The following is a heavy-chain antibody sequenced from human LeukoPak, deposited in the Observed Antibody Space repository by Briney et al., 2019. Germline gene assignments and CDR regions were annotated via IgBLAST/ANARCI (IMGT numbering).Heavy chain of an antibody. V-gene: IGHV3-23*01. D-gene: IGHD4-17*01. CDR2: ISGSGGST. J-gene: IGHJ3*02. CDR3: AKDPAMIDGDNEAFDI. CDR1: GFTFSSYA. Sequence: PGGSLRRSCAASGFTFSSYAMSWVRQAPGKGLEWVSAISGSGGSTYYADSVKGRFTISRDNSKNTLYLQMNSLRAEDTAVYYCAKDPAMIDGDNEAFDIWGQGTMVTVS.